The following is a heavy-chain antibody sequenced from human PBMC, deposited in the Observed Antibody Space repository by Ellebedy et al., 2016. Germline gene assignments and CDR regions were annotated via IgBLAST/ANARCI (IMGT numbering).Heavy chain of an antibody. J-gene: IGHJ4*02. CDR3: AKAKGPGRHEDYCFDI. V-gene: IGHV3-23*01. CDR1: GLTFRNFA. CDR2: VSGSGRGT. Sequence: GGSLRLXCAASGLTFRNFAMGWVRQAPGKGLEWVSTVSGSGRGTFYADSVKGRFAISRDNSKNTLYLQMNSLRAADTAIYYCAKAKGPGRHEDYCFDIWGQGTLVAVSS. D-gene: IGHD3-10*01.